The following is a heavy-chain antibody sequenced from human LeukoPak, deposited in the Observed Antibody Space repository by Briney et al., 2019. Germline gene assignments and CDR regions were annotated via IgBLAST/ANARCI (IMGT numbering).Heavy chain of an antibody. CDR3: ANSIAAARGYYFDY. Sequence: GGSLRLSCAASGSTFSSYAMSWVRQAPGKGLEWVSTINGGGAYAYYADSVKGRFTISRDNSKNTLYLQMTSLTAEDTAIYYCANSIAAARGYYFDYWGQGTLVTVSS. V-gene: IGHV3-23*01. CDR1: GSTFSSYA. J-gene: IGHJ4*02. CDR2: INGGGAYA. D-gene: IGHD6-13*01.